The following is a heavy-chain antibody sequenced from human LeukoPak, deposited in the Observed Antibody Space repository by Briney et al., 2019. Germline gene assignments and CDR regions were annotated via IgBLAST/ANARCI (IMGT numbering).Heavy chain of an antibody. J-gene: IGHJ4*02. CDR3: ATRAPTITMVRGVIIADDY. Sequence: GGSLRLSCAASGFTFSSYWMSWVRKAPGRGLEWVANIKQDGSEKYYVDSVKGRFTISRDNAKNSLYLQMNSLRAEDTAVYYCATRAPTITMVRGVIIADDYWGQGTLVTVSS. CDR1: GFTFSSYW. D-gene: IGHD3-10*01. CDR2: IKQDGSEK. V-gene: IGHV3-7*01.